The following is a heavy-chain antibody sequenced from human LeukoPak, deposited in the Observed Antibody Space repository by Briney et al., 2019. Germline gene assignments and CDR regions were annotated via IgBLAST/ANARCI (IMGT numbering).Heavy chain of an antibody. CDR2: ISGSGAST. V-gene: IGHV3-23*01. J-gene: IGHJ4*02. CDR3: AKSHASIWNVYDY. Sequence: GGSLRLSCAASGFTFSSYAMSWVRLVPGKGLEWVSAISGSGASTYYADSVKGRFTISRDNSKNTLFLQMNSLRAEDTAVYYCAKSHASIWNVYDYWGQGTLVTVSS. D-gene: IGHD1-1*01. CDR1: GFTFSSYA.